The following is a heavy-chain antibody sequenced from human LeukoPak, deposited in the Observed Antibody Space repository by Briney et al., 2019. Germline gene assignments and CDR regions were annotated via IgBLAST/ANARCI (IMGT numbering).Heavy chain of an antibody. J-gene: IGHJ4*02. V-gene: IGHV3-74*01. Sequence: PGGSLRLSCAASGFTFGRHWIHWVRQATGKGLVWVSGINRDGSSTSYADSVKGRFTISRDIAKNTLYLQMNSLRAEDTAVYYCARGSGNEPFDYWGQGTLVTVSS. CDR2: INRDGSST. CDR3: ARGSGNEPFDY. D-gene: IGHD5-12*01. CDR1: GFTFGRHW.